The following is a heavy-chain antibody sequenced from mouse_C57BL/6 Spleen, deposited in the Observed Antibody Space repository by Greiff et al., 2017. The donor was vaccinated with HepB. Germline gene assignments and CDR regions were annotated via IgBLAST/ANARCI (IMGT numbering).Heavy chain of an antibody. Sequence: VQLKQSGPVLVKPGASVKMSCKASGYTFTDYYMNWVKQSHGKSLEWIGVINPYNGGTSYNQKFKGKATLTVDKSSSTAYMELNSLTSEDSAVYYCARKHYYAMDYWGQGTSVTVSS. CDR1: GYTFTDYY. V-gene: IGHV1-19*01. CDR2: INPYNGGT. CDR3: ARKHYYAMDY. J-gene: IGHJ4*01.